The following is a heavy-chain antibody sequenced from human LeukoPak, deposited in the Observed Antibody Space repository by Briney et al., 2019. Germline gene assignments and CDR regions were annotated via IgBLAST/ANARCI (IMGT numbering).Heavy chain of an antibody. CDR1: GFTFSSYG. D-gene: IGHD4-17*01. CDR2: ISYDGSNK. J-gene: IGHJ5*02. Sequence: GGSLRLSCAASGFTFSSYGMHWVRQAPGKGLEWVAVISYDGSNKYYADSVEGRFTISRDNSKNTLYLQMNSLRAEDTAVYYCAKADYANWFDPWGQGTLVTVSS. V-gene: IGHV3-30*18. CDR3: AKADYANWFDP.